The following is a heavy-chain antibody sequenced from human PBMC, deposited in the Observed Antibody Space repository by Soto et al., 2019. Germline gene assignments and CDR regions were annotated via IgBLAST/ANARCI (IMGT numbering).Heavy chain of an antibody. CDR1: GGSFSGYY. V-gene: IGHV4-34*01. CDR3: ARCHKPAVESWFDP. CDR2: INHSGST. Sequence: QVQLQQWGAGLLKPSETLSLTCAVYGGSFSGYYWSWIRQPPGKGLEWIGEINHSGSTNYNPSLKSRVTISVDTSKNQFSLKLSSVTAADTAVYYCARCHKPAVESWFDPWGQGTLVTVSS. J-gene: IGHJ5*02. D-gene: IGHD6-19*01.